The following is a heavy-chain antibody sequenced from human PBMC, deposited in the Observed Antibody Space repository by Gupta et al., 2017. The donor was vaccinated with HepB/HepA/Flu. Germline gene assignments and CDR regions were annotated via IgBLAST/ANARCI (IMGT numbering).Heavy chain of an antibody. J-gene: IGHJ6*02. CDR3: AREGLGVTGYYYGMDV. CDR2: INLNTGGT. D-gene: IGHD3-16*01. CDR1: GYTFTGPY. V-gene: IGHV1-2*04. Sequence: QVQLVQSGAEVKKPGASVKVSCKASGYTFTGPYMHWVRQAPGQGLEWVGWINLNTGGTNHAQKFQDWVTLTRDTAISTAYMELTRLKSDDTAVYYCAREGLGVTGYYYGMDVWGQGTTVTVSS.